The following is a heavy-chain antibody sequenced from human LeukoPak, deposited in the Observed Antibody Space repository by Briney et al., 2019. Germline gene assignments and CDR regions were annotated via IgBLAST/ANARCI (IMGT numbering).Heavy chain of an antibody. CDR3: ARAEAVAGTYY. J-gene: IGHJ4*02. Sequence: SETMSLTCAVYGGSFSGYYWSWIRQPPGKGLEWIGEINHSGSTNYNPSLKSRVTISVDTSKNQFSLKPSSVTAADTAVYYCARAEAVAGTYYWGQGTLVTVSS. V-gene: IGHV4-34*01. D-gene: IGHD6-19*01. CDR2: INHSGST. CDR1: GGSFSGYY.